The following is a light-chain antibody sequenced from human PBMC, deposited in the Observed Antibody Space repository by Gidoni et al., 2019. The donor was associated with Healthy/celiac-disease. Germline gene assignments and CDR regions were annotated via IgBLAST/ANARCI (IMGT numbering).Light chain of an antibody. J-gene: IGKJ4*01. CDR3: QQYGSSPLT. CDR2: GAS. CDR1: QSVSSSY. V-gene: IGKV3-20*01. Sequence: PGTLSLSPGERATLSCRASQSVSSSYLAWYQQKPGQAPRLLIYGASSRATGIPDRFSGSGSETDFTLTISRLEPEDFAVYYCQQYGSSPLTLXGXTKVEIK.